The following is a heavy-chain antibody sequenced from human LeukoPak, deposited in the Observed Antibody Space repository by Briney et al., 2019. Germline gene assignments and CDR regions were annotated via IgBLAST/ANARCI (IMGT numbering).Heavy chain of an antibody. J-gene: IGHJ4*02. CDR3: ARPGREWERLPYFDF. D-gene: IGHD1-26*01. V-gene: IGHV3-11*04. CDR2: IRSSGSTI. Sequence: GGSLRLSRAPSGFTFSDYYMSWIRPAPGKGRGWVSYIRSSGSTIYYADSVKGRFTISRDNAKNSLYLQMNSLRAEDTAVYYCARPGREWERLPYFDFGGQGTLVTVSS. CDR1: GFTFSDYY.